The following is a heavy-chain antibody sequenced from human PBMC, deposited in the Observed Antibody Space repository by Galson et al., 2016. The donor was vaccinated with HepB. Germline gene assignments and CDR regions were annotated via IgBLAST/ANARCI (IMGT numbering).Heavy chain of an antibody. D-gene: IGHD3-22*01. CDR1: GFTFSSYG. CDR2: IWYDGSNK. V-gene: IGHV3-33*01. CDR3: ARGGFKEYYDSSGYYLDY. Sequence: SLRLSCAASGFTFSSYGMHWVRQAPGKGLEWVAVIWYDGSNKYYADSVMGRFTISRDNSKNTLYLQMNSLRAEDTAVYYCARGGFKEYYDSSGYYLDYWGQGTLVTVSS. J-gene: IGHJ4*02.